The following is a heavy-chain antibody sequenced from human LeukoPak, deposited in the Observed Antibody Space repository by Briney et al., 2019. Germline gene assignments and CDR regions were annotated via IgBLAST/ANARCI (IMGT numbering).Heavy chain of an antibody. V-gene: IGHV3-23*01. CDR1: GFTFNNYA. J-gene: IGHJ4*02. CDR3: ARGKTNYGDC. Sequence: PGGSLRLSCAASGFTFNNYAMNWVRQAPGKGLERVSTISNSGGGTFYADSVKGRFTISRDNSKNTLYLQMTSLRAEDTALYYGARGKTNYGDCWGQGTLVTVSS. CDR2: ISNSGGGT. D-gene: IGHD1-7*01.